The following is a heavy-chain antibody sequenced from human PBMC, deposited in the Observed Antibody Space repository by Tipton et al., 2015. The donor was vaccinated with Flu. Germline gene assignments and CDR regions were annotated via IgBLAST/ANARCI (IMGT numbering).Heavy chain of an antibody. J-gene: IGHJ6*02. CDR2: ISYSWST. CDR1: GDSITSSSNY. Sequence: TLSLTCTVSGDSITSSSNYWGWIRQPPGKGLEWVATISYSWSTYSNPALKSRVTISLDTSKNQFSLKLTSVTAADTAVYFCARPRGGSVLGFYGMDVWGQGTTVTVSS. CDR3: ARPRGGSVLGFYGMDV. V-gene: IGHV4-39*01. D-gene: IGHD3-10*01.